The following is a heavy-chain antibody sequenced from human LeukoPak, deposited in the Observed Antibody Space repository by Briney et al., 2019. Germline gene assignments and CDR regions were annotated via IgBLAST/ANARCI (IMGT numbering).Heavy chain of an antibody. Sequence: GGSLRLSCAASGFTFSSYAMSWVRQAPGKGLEWVSAISGSGGSTYYADSVKGRFTISRDNSKNTLSLQMNSLRAEDTAVYYCAKDLMRRSSGWYNAFDIWGQGTMVTVSS. CDR2: ISGSGGST. D-gene: IGHD6-19*01. CDR1: GFTFSSYA. V-gene: IGHV3-23*01. J-gene: IGHJ3*02. CDR3: AKDLMRRSSGWYNAFDI.